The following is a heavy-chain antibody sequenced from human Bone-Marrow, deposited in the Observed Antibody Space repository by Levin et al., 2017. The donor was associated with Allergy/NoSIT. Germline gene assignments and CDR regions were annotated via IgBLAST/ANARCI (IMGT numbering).Heavy chain of an antibody. CDR2: LNSDGSRT. CDR3: AKDRGDIAVVGTASNHYYHGIDV. V-gene: IGHV3-74*01. J-gene: IGHJ6*02. D-gene: IGHD6-19*01. Sequence: GGSLRLSCAASGFTFNSYWMHWVRQAPGKGLVWVSRLNSDGSRTTYADSVKGRFTISRDNAKNTLFLHMSSLRAEDTAVYYCAKDRGDIAVVGTASNHYYHGIDVWGQGTTVTVSS. CDR1: GFTFNSYW.